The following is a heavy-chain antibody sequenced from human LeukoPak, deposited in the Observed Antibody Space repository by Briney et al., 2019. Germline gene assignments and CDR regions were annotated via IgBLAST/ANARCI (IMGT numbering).Heavy chain of an antibody. CDR1: GYSFTNYW. Sequence: GESLKISCKGSGYSFTNYWIGWVRQMPGKGLEWMGIIYSGDSDTRNSPSFQGQVTISVDKSISTAYLQWSSLRASDTAMYYCVRRQGYCTNGVCYTQYGMDVWGQGTTVTVSS. V-gene: IGHV5-51*01. J-gene: IGHJ6*02. CDR3: VRRQGYCTNGVCYTQYGMDV. D-gene: IGHD2-8*01. CDR2: IYSGDSDT.